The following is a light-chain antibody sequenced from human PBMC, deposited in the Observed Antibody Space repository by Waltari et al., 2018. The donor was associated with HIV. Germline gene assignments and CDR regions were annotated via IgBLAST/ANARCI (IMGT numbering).Light chain of an antibody. CDR3: SSYAGSILYV. CDR2: EVS. V-gene: IGLV2-8*01. J-gene: IGLJ1*01. Sequence: QSALTQPPSASGSPGQSVPISCTGTSSDVGGYHSVSWYQQHPGKAPKLMIYEVSKRPSGVPDRFSGSKSGNTASLTVSGLQAEDEADYYCSSYAGSILYVFGTGTKVTVL. CDR1: SSDVGGYHS.